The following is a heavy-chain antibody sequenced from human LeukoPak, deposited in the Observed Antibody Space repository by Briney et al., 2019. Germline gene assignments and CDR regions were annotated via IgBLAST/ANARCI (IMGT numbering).Heavy chain of an antibody. V-gene: IGHV3-23*01. Sequence: GGSLRLSCAASGFTVSSNYMSWVRQAPGKGLEWVSAISGSGGSTYYADSVKGRFTISRDNSKNTLYLQMNSLRAEDTAVYYCAKVFGELRKSGFDYWGQGTLVTVSS. CDR2: ISGSGGST. D-gene: IGHD3-10*01. CDR3: AKVFGELRKSGFDY. J-gene: IGHJ4*02. CDR1: GFTVSSNY.